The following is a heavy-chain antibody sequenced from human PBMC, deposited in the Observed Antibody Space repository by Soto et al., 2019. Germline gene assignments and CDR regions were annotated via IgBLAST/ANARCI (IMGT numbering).Heavy chain of an antibody. CDR3: ARGGNYYDSSGLGPEYYFDY. D-gene: IGHD3-22*01. V-gene: IGHV1-69*13. J-gene: IGHJ4*02. CDR2: IIPIFGTA. Sequence: SVKVSCKASGGTFSSYAISWVRQAPGQGLEWMGGIIPIFGTANYAQKFQGRVTITADESTSTAYMELSSLRSEDTAVYYCARGGNYYDSSGLGPEYYFDYWGQGTLVTVSS. CDR1: GGTFSSYA.